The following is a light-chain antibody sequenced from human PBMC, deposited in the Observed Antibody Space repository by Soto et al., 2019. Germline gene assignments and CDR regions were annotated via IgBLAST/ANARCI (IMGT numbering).Light chain of an antibody. Sequence: EIVLTQSPGTLSLSPGERATLSCRASQTLSNNNLAWFQQKPGQAPRLLIHGASNRATGIPDRFGGSGSGTDFTLTISRLEPEDFAVYYCQQYGTSSYTFGQGTKLEIK. CDR3: QQYGTSSYT. CDR2: GAS. V-gene: IGKV3-20*01. CDR1: QTLSNNN. J-gene: IGKJ2*01.